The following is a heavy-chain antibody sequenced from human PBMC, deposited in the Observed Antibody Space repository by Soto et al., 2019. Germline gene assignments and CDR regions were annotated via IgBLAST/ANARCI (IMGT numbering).Heavy chain of an antibody. J-gene: IGHJ6*02. CDR3: ARWTYSGYVEDYYGMDV. D-gene: IGHD5-12*01. Sequence: SVKVSCKASGGTFSSYAISWVRQAPGQGLEWMGGIIPIFGTANYAQKFQGRVTITADESTSTAYMELSSLRSEDTAVYYCARWTYSGYVEDYYGMDVWGQGTTVTVSS. CDR1: GGTFSSYA. V-gene: IGHV1-69*13. CDR2: IIPIFGTA.